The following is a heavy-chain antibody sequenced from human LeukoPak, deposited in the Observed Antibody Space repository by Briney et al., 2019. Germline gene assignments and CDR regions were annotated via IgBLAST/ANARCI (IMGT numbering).Heavy chain of an antibody. J-gene: IGHJ4*02. Sequence: GASVKVSCKASGYTFTSYGISWVRQAPGQGLEWMGWISAYNGNTNYAQKLQGRVTMTRDTSTSTVYMELSSLRSEDTAVYYCARAGSSWYDYYFDYWGQGTLVTVSS. CDR3: ARAGSSWYDYYFDY. CDR2: ISAYNGNT. V-gene: IGHV1-18*01. D-gene: IGHD6-13*01. CDR1: GYTFTSYG.